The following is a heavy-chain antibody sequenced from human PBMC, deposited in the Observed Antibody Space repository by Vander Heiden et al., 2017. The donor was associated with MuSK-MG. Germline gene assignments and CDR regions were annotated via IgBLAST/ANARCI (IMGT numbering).Heavy chain of an antibody. Sequence: QVQLQQWGAGLLKPSETLSLTCAVYGGSFSGDYWCWIRQPPGKGLEWIGEINDGGVTNYNPSLKSRVTISVDTSKNQFSLRLSSVTAADTAVYYCARGRRGSSWLDYWGQGTLVTVSS. CDR1: GGSFSGDY. J-gene: IGHJ4*02. CDR2: INDGGVT. V-gene: IGHV4-34*01. D-gene: IGHD6-13*01. CDR3: ARGRRGSSWLDY.